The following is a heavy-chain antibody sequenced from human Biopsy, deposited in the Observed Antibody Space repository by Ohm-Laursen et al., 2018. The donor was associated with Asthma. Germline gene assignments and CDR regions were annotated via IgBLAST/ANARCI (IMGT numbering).Heavy chain of an antibody. CDR2: ITGSGGTT. V-gene: IGHV3-23*01. J-gene: IGHJ4*02. Sequence: GSLRLSCAASGFTFSSSAMSWVRQAPGKGPERVSAITGSGGTTYYADSVRGRFTISRDNSKSTLFPQMDGLSAEDTTVYYCAKDFRGIAVAGDRGFDYWGQGTLVTVSS. CDR1: GFTFSSSA. CDR3: AKDFRGIAVAGDRGFDY. D-gene: IGHD6-19*01.